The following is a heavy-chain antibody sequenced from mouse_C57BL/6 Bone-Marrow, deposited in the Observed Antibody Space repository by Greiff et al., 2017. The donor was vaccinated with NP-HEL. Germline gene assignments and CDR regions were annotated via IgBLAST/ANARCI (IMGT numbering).Heavy chain of an antibody. J-gene: IGHJ3*01. Sequence: QVQLQQPGAELVMPGASVKLSCKASGYTFTSYWMHWVKQRPGQGLEWIREIDPSDSYTNYNQKFKGKSTLTVDKSSSTAYMQLSSLTSEDSAVYYCARLEDGYYWFAYGGQGTLVTVSA. CDR1: GYTFTSYW. CDR3: ARLEDGYYWFAY. CDR2: IDPSDSYT. D-gene: IGHD2-3*01. V-gene: IGHV1-69*01.